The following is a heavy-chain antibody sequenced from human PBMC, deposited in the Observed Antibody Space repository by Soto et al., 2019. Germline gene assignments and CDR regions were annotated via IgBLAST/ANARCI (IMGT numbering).Heavy chain of an antibody. J-gene: IGHJ6*02. Sequence: QVQLVESGGGVGQPGRSLRLSCAASGFTCSSYGMHWVRQAPGTGLEWVAVIWYDGSNKYYADSVKGRFTISRDNSKNSLYLQMNSLRAEDTAVYYCARESPGHGMDVWGQGTTVTVSS. CDR2: IWYDGSNK. V-gene: IGHV3-33*01. CDR1: GFTCSSYG. CDR3: ARESPGHGMDV.